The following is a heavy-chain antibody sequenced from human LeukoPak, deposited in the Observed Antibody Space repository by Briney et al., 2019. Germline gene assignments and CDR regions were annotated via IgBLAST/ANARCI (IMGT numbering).Heavy chain of an antibody. V-gene: IGHV1-2*02. CDR2: INPNSGGT. CDR1: GYTFTGYY. D-gene: IGHD1-7*01. J-gene: IGHJ5*02. Sequence: GASVKVSCKASGYTFTGYYMHWVRQAPGQGLEWMGWINPNSGGTNYAQKFQGRVTMTRDTSITTAYMELSRLRSDDTAVYYCARDSHNLNYSAFDPWGQGTLVTVSS. CDR3: ARDSHNLNYSAFDP.